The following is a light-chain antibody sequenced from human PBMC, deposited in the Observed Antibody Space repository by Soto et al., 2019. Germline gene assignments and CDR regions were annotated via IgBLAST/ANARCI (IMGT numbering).Light chain of an antibody. V-gene: IGLV2-14*01. CDR2: EVS. J-gene: IGLJ1*01. CDR3: VSYVSSSALYV. CDR1: SSDVGGYKY. Sequence: QSALTQPASVSGSPGQSITISCTGTSSDVGGYKYVSWYQQHPGRVPKLMIYEVSNRPSGVSNRFSGSKSGNTASLTISGLQADDEADYYCVSYVSSSALYVFGTGTKLTVL.